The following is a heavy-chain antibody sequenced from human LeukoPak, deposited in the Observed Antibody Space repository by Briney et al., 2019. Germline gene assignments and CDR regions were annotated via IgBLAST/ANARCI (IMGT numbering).Heavy chain of an antibody. V-gene: IGHV3-23*01. CDR1: GFTFSSYA. CDR2: ISGSGGST. J-gene: IGHJ2*01. D-gene: IGHD2-2*02. Sequence: GSLRLSCAASGFTFSSYAMSWVRQAPGKGLEWVSAISGSGGSTYYADSVKGRFTISRDNSKNTLYLQMNSLRAEDTAVYYCAKTGLGYCSSTSCYTHWYFDLWGRGTLVTVSS. CDR3: AKTGLGYCSSTSCYTHWYFDL.